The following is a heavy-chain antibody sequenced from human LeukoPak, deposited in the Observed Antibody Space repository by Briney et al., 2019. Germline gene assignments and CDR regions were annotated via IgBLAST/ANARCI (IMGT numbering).Heavy chain of an antibody. CDR2: IYYSGST. V-gene: IGHV4-31*11. CDR3: AREAVHDYGDYRHAFDI. Sequence: SGTLSLTCAVSGGSISSSNWWSWIRQHPGKGLEWIGYIYYSGSTYYNPSLKSRVTISVDTSKNQFSLKLSSVTAADTAVYYCAREAVHDYGDYRHAFDIWGQGTMVTVSS. J-gene: IGHJ3*02. CDR1: GGSISSSNW. D-gene: IGHD4-17*01.